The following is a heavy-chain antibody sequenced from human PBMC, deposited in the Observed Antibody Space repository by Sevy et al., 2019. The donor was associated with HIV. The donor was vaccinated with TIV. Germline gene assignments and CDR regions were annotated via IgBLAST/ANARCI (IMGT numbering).Heavy chain of an antibody. J-gene: IGHJ4*02. V-gene: IGHV4-39*01. CDR3: ARLAVAGTPYPNYFDY. Sequence: SETLSLTCTVSGGSISRSSYYWGWIRQPPGKGLEWIGSIYYSGSTYYNPSLKSRVTISVDTSKNQFSLKLSSVTAADTAVYYCARLAVAGTPYPNYFDYWGQGTLVTVSS. CDR1: GGSISRSSYY. CDR2: IYYSGST. D-gene: IGHD6-19*01.